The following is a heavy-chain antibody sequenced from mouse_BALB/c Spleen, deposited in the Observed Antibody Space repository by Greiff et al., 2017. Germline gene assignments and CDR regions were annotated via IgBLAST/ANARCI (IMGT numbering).Heavy chain of an antibody. CDR2: INPSNGRT. CDR3: ARWGYGSSFDY. J-gene: IGHJ2*01. CDR1: GYTFTSYW. Sequence: QVQLKQPGAELVKPGASVKLSCKASGYTFTSYWMHWVKQRPGQGPEWIGEINPSNGRTNYNEKFKSKATLTVDKSSSTAYMQLSSLTSEDSAVYYCARWGYGSSFDYWGQGTTLTVSS. V-gene: IGHV1S81*02. D-gene: IGHD1-1*01.